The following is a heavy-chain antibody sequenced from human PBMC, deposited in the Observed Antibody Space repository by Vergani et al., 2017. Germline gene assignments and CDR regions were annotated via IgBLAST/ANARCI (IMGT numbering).Heavy chain of an antibody. CDR2: TWYDGNNK. V-gene: IGHV3-33*01. CDR3: ARDLRLLYNRFDP. J-gene: IGHJ5*02. D-gene: IGHD1-14*01. Sequence: QVQLVESGGGVVQPGRSLRLSCAASGFTFNQYRMHWVRQAPGKGLEWVAVTWYDGNNKQYADSVKGRFTISRDNSKSTMYLQMNRLRDEDTGVYYCARDLRLLYNRFDPWGQGTLVTVSS. CDR1: GFTFNQYR.